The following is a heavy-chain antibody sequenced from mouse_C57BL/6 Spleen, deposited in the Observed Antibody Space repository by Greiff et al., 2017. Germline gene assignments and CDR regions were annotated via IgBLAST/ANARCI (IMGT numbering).Heavy chain of an antibody. V-gene: IGHV2-9-1*01. D-gene: IGHD3-2*02. CDR2: RWTGGGN. J-gene: IGHJ4*01. CDR3: ARLYSSGYTYYAMDY. CDR1: GFSLTSYA. Sequence: VKLQESGPGLVAPSQSLSITCTVSGFSLTSYAISWVRQPPGKGLEWLGVRWTGGGNNYNSALISRLSISKDNSKSQVFLKMNRLQTDDTARYYGARLYSSGYTYYAMDYWGQGTSVTVSS.